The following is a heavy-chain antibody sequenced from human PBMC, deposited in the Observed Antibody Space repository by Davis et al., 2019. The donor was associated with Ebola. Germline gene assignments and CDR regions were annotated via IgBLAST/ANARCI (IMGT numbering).Heavy chain of an antibody. CDR1: GFTFSSYG. V-gene: IGHV3-33*01. CDR3: ARDRGEWELLGGMDV. D-gene: IGHD1-26*01. CDR2: IWYDGSNK. Sequence: GESLKISCAASGFTFSSYGMHWVRQAPGKGLEWVAVIWYDGSNKYYADSVKGRFTISRDNSKNRLYLQMNSLRAEDTAVYYCARDRGEWELLGGMDVWGKGTTVTVSS. J-gene: IGHJ6*04.